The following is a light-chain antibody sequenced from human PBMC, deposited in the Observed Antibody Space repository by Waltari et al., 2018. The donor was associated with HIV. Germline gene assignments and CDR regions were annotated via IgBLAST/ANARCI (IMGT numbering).Light chain of an antibody. J-gene: IGLJ2*01. V-gene: IGLV2-23*01. CDR1: SSDVGRYHL. CDR2: EGS. Sequence: QSALTQTASVSGSPGQSLTISCTGTSSDVGRYHLVPWYQQHPGKAPKLMIYEGSKRPSGVSNRFSGSKSGNTASLTISGLQAEDEADYYCCSYAGSSTLEVFGGGTKLTVL. CDR3: CSYAGSSTLEV.